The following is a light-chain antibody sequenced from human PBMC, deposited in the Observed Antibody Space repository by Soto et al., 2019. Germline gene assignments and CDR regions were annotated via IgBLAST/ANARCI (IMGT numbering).Light chain of an antibody. CDR3: QQYNSYPT. Sequence: DIQMTQSPSTLSAYVGDRVTITCRASQSISSWLAWYQQKPGKAPKLLIYKASSLESGVPSRFSGSGSGTEFTLTISSLQPDDFATYCCQQYNSYPTFGGGTKVDIK. V-gene: IGKV1-5*03. CDR2: KAS. J-gene: IGKJ4*01. CDR1: QSISSW.